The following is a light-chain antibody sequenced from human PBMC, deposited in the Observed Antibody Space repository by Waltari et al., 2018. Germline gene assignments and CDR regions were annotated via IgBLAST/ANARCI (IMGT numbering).Light chain of an antibody. J-gene: IGKJ1*01. V-gene: IGKV1-5*01. Sequence: DIQMTQSRSTRSASVGDRVTITCRPSQSISSWLVWYQQKPGKAPKLLIYDASSLESGVPSRFSGSGSGTEFTLTISRLEPEDFAVYYCQHYGASSWTFGQGTKVEIK. CDR2: DAS. CDR3: QHYGASSWT. CDR1: QSISSW.